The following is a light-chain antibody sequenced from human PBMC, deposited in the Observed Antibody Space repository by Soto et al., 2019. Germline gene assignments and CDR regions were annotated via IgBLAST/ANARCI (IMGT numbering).Light chain of an antibody. CDR3: SSYAGSNNLV. CDR2: EVT. Sequence: QSALTQPASVSGSPGQSITISCTGTRRDVGGYNYVSWYQQYPGKSPKLLIYEVTHRPSGVSNRFSGSKSGNTASLTISGLQAEDEADYYCSSYAGSNNLVFGGGTKVTVL. V-gene: IGLV2-14*01. J-gene: IGLJ2*01. CDR1: RRDVGGYNY.